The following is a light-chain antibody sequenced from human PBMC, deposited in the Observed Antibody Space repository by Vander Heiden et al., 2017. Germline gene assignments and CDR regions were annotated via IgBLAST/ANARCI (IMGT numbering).Light chain of an antibody. CDR1: RSDVGGYNY. Sequence: QSALTQPASVSGSPGQSVTISCTGTRSDVGGYNYVSWYQQHPGKGPKLMIYEVSNRPSGVSNRFSGSKSGNTASLTISGLQAEDEADYYCSSYTSSSTYVVFGGGTKLTVL. CDR3: SSYTSSSTYVV. V-gene: IGLV2-14*01. CDR2: EVS. J-gene: IGLJ2*01.